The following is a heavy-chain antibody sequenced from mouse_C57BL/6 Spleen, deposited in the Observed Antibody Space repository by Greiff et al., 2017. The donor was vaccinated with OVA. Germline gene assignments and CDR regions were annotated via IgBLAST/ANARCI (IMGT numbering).Heavy chain of an antibody. CDR3: AREYYYGSSFDY. D-gene: IGHD1-1*01. CDR1: GYSITSGYY. V-gene: IGHV3-6*01. J-gene: IGHJ2*01. Sequence: EVHLVESGPGLVKPSQSLSLTCSVTGYSITSGYYWNWIRQFPGNKLEWMGYISYDGSNNYNPSLKNRISITRDTSKNQFFLKLNSVTTEDTATYYCAREYYYGSSFDYWGQGTTLTVSS. CDR2: ISYDGSN.